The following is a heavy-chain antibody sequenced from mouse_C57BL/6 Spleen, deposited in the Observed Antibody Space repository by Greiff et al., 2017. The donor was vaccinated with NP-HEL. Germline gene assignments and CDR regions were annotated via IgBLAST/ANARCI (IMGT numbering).Heavy chain of an antibody. CDR3: ARDGVLLAWFAY. Sequence: QVQLQQSGPELVKPGASVKISCKASGYAFSSSWMNWVKQRPGKGLEWIGRIYPGDGDTNYNGKFKGKATLTADKSSSTAYMQLSSLTSEDSAVYFCARDGVLLAWFAYWGQGTLVTVSA. J-gene: IGHJ3*01. V-gene: IGHV1-82*01. D-gene: IGHD1-1*01. CDR2: IYPGDGDT. CDR1: GYAFSSSW.